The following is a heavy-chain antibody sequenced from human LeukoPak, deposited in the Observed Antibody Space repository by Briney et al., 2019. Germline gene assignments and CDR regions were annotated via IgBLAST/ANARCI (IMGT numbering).Heavy chain of an antibody. CDR2: INPSGGST. V-gene: IGHV1-46*01. Sequence: ASVKVSCKASGYTFTSYYMHWVRQAPGQGLEWMGIINPSGGSTSYAQKFQGRVTMTRDMSTSTVYMELSSLRSEDTAVYYCARGYLIFGVVTAGTDFDYWGRGTLVTVSS. J-gene: IGHJ4*02. D-gene: IGHD3-3*01. CDR3: ARGYLIFGVVTAGTDFDY. CDR1: GYTFTSYY.